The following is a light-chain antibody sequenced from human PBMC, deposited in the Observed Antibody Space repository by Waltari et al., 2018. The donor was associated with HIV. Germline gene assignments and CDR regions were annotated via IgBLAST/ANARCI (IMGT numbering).Light chain of an antibody. Sequence: SSELTQDPAVSVALGQTVKIACLGDSLRTYYASWYRLRPGQAPQLLVYGKNSRPSGIPVRFSASSSGNRAFLTITGARAEDEADYYCACWDRSGDYILFGGGTSLTGL. J-gene: IGLJ2*01. V-gene: IGLV3-19*01. CDR1: SLRTYY. CDR2: GKN. CDR3: ACWDRSGDYIL.